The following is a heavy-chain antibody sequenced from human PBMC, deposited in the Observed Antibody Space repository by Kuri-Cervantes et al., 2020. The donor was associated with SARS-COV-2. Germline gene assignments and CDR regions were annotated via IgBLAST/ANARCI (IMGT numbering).Heavy chain of an antibody. D-gene: IGHD6-13*01. CDR3: AYSIAATSRWFGP. CDR1: GGSISSSNW. J-gene: IGHJ5*02. Sequence: SCAVSGGSISSSNWWSWVRQPPGKGLEWIGEIYHSGSTNYNPSLKSRVTISVDTSKNQFSLKVRSVTAADTAVYYCAYSIAATSRWFGPWGQGTLVTVSS. CDR2: IYHSGST. V-gene: IGHV4-4*02.